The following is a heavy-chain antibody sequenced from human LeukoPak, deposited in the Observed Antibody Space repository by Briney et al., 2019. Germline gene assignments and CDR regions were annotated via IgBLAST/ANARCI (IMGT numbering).Heavy chain of an antibody. J-gene: IGHJ1*01. V-gene: IGHV3-7*03. D-gene: IGHD6-13*01. Sequence: GSLRLSCAASGFTFSSYWMSWVRQAPGKGLEWVANIKQDGSEKYYVDSVKGRFTISRDNAKNSLYLQMNSLRAEDTALYYCAKDVGGYSSSWYSSGYFQHWGQGTLVTVSS. CDR1: GFTFSSYW. CDR3: AKDVGGYSSSWYSSGYFQH. CDR2: IKQDGSEK.